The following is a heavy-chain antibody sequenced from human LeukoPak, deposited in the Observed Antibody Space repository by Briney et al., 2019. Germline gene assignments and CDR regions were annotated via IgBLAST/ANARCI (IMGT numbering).Heavy chain of an antibody. V-gene: IGHV1-69-2*01. CDR1: GYTFTDYY. D-gene: IGHD6-25*01. CDR2: VDPEDGET. Sequence: ASVKISCKVSGYTFTDYYMHWVPQAPGKGLEWMGLVDPEDGETIYAEKFQGRVTITADTSTDTAYMELSSLRSEDTAVYYCAKSAATPERGGGYFDYWGQGTLVTVSS. CDR3: AKSAATPERGGGYFDY. J-gene: IGHJ4*02.